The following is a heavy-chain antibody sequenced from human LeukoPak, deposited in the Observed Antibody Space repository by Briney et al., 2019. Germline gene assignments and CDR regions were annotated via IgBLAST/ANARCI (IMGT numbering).Heavy chain of an antibody. D-gene: IGHD6-19*01. Sequence: SETLSLTCTVSGGSISSYYWSWIRQPPGKGLEWIGYIYYSGSTNYNPSLKSRVTISVDTSKNQFSLKLSSVTAADTAVYYCARIRYSSGWWGPLNAFDIWGQGTMVTVSS. CDR1: GGSISSYY. CDR2: IYYSGST. J-gene: IGHJ3*02. CDR3: ARIRYSSGWWGPLNAFDI. V-gene: IGHV4-59*01.